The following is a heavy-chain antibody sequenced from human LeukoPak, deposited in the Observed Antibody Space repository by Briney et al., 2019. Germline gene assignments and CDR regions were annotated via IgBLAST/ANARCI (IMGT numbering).Heavy chain of an antibody. D-gene: IGHD3-22*01. CDR2: INLDGSEK. J-gene: IGHJ3*02. Sequence: GGSLRLSCAASGFTFSSYCMSWVRQAPGKGLEWGFHINLDGSEKYYADSVKGRFTISRDNAKNSLYLQMNSLRAEDTAVYYCAKIHYCDSSGLDAFDIWGQGTLVTISS. V-gene: IGHV3-7*01. CDR3: AKIHYCDSSGLDAFDI. CDR1: GFTFSSYC.